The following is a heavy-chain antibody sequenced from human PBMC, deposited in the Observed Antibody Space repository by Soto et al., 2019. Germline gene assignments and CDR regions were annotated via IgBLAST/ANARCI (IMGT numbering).Heavy chain of an antibody. CDR2: ISAYNGNT. CDR1: GYTFTSYG. D-gene: IGHD2-15*01. J-gene: IGHJ3*02. CDR3: ARDLGDIVVVVAATLAFDI. Sequence: ASVKVSCKASGYTFTSYGISWVRQAPGQGLEWMGWISAYNGNTNYAQKLQGRVTMTTETSTSTAYMELRSLRSDDTAVYYCARDLGDIVVVVAATLAFDIWGQGTMVTVSS. V-gene: IGHV1-18*01.